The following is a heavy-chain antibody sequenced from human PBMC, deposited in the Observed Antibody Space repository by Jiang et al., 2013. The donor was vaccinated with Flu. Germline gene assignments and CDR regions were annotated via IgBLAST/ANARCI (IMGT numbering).Heavy chain of an antibody. Sequence: GGGLVQPGRSLRLSCAASGFTFDDYAMHWVRQAPGKGLEWVSGISWNSGSIGYADSVKGRFTISRDNAKNSLYLQMNSLRAEDTALYYCAMADSSSWDELVDYWGQGTLVTVSS. D-gene: IGHD6-13*01. CDR3: AMADSSSWDELVDY. CDR2: ISWNSGSI. CDR1: GFTFDDYA. J-gene: IGHJ4*02. V-gene: IGHV3-9*01.